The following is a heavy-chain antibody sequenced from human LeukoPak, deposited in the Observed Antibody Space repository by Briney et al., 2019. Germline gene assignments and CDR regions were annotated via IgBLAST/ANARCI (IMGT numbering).Heavy chain of an antibody. Sequence: PSETLSLTCAVCGGSFSGYYWSWIRQPPGKGLEWIGEVNHSGSTNYNPSLKSRVTISVDTSKNQFSLKLSSVTAADTAVYYCARIDSGSFRWGQGTLVTVSS. CDR3: ARIDSGSFR. V-gene: IGHV4-34*01. CDR1: GGSFSGYY. CDR2: VNHSGST. D-gene: IGHD1-26*01. J-gene: IGHJ4*02.